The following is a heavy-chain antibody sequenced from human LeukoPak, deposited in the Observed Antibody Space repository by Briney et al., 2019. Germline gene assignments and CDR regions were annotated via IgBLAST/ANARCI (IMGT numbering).Heavy chain of an antibody. V-gene: IGHV3-30*04. J-gene: IGHJ4*02. CDR3: ARARQDYGGNSGYFVY. CDR1: GFTFSSYV. CDR2: ISYDGSNK. D-gene: IGHD4-23*01. Sequence: GRSLRLSCAASGFTFSSYVMHWVRQAPGKGLEWVAVISYDGSNKYYADSVKGRFTISRDNSKNTLYLQMNSLRAEDTAVYYCARARQDYGGNSGYFVYWGQGTLVTVSS.